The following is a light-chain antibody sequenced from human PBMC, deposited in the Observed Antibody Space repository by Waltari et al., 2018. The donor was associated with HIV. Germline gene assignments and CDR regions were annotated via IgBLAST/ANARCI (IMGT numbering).Light chain of an antibody. CDR3: QQYGSSPHT. Sequence: EVVLTQSPGTLSLSPVERASLSCRASQSVSSNYLAWYQQKPGQAPRLLIYGASSRATGIPDRLSGNGSGTDFSLTISRLEPEDFAVYYCQQYGSSPHTFGPGTKVDIK. CDR2: GAS. V-gene: IGKV3-20*01. J-gene: IGKJ3*01. CDR1: QSVSSNY.